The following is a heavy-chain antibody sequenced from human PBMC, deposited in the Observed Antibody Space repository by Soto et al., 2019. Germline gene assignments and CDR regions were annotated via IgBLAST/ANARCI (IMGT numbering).Heavy chain of an antibody. J-gene: IGHJ6*02. CDR3: ARENGHPGHDYAMDV. D-gene: IGHD2-8*01. CDR2: ISFNGDVT. CDR1: GFSFSAYY. V-gene: IGHV3-11*01. Sequence: GGSLRLSCAASGFSFSAYYMSWIRQAPGKGLEWVSYISFNGDVTRYSDSVEGRFTVSRDNAKKSLYLQMNSLRVEDTAVYYCARENGHPGHDYAMDVWGQGTTVTVSS.